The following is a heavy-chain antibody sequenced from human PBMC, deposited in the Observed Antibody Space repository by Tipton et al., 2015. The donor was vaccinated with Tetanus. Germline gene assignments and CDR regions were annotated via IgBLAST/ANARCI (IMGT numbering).Heavy chain of an antibody. CDR1: GGSISSGGYY. J-gene: IGHJ4*02. V-gene: IGHV4-31*03. CDR2: IYYSGST. Sequence: TLSLTCTVSGGSISSGGYYWSWIRQHPGKGLEWIGYIYYSGSTYYNPSLKSRVTISVDPSKNQFSLKLSSVTAADTAVYYCARVGRGGGWFDYWGQGTLVTVSS. CDR3: ARVGRGGGWFDY. D-gene: IGHD3-10*01.